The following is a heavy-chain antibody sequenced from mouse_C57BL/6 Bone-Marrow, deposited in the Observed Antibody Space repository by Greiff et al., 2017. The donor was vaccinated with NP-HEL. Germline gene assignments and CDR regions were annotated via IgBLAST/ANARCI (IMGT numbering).Heavy chain of an antibody. D-gene: IGHD1-1*01. J-gene: IGHJ2*01. CDR2: IRNKASGYTN. CDR3: ARYIRAYYGSSHFDY. V-gene: IGHV7-3*01. CDR1: GFTFTDYY. Sequence: EVLLVESGGGLVQPGGSLSLSCAASGFTFTDYYMSWVRQPPGQALEWLGFIRNKASGYTNEYSASVKGRFTISRDNSQSYIYLQMHALRAEDSATYYCARYIRAYYGSSHFDYWGQGTTLTVSS.